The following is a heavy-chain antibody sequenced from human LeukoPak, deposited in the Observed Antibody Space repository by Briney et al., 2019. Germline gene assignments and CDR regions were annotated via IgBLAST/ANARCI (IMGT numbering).Heavy chain of an antibody. CDR2: INHSGST. Sequence: PSETLSLTCGVYGGSFSGYYWTWLRQPPGKGLEWIGEINHSGSTNYNPSLKSRVTISVDTSQNQLFLKLTSVTAADTAVYYCAIPSPNCSGGSCYGYWGQGTLVTVSS. V-gene: IGHV4-34*01. D-gene: IGHD2-15*01. CDR1: GGSFSGYY. CDR3: AIPSPNCSGGSCYGY. J-gene: IGHJ4*02.